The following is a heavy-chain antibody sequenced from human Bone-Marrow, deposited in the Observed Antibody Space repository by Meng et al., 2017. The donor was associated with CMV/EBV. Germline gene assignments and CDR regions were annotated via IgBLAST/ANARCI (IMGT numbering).Heavy chain of an antibody. D-gene: IGHD3-3*01. CDR2: ISSSGGSI. CDR1: GFTFSDYF. Sequence: GGSLRLSCAASGFTFSDYFMTWIRQAPGKGLEWVASISSSGGSIFYADSVKGRFTISRDNAKNSLYLQMNSLRVEDTAIYYCATQRGGVIISFDYWGQGMLVTVSS. J-gene: IGHJ4*02. CDR3: ATQRGGVIISFDY. V-gene: IGHV3-11*01.